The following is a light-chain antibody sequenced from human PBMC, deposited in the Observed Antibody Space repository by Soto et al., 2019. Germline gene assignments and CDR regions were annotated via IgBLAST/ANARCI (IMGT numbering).Light chain of an antibody. Sequence: QSVLTQPPSMSGAPGQRVTLSCTGNNSNIGAGYGVNWYQQVPGTAPKLLIYGSQHRPSGVPDRFSGSKSDTSASLAITWLQTEDEADYYCQSYDGSLKVFGGGTKVTVL. CDR3: QSYDGSLKV. V-gene: IGLV1-40*01. CDR1: NSNIGAGYG. CDR2: GSQ. J-gene: IGLJ3*02.